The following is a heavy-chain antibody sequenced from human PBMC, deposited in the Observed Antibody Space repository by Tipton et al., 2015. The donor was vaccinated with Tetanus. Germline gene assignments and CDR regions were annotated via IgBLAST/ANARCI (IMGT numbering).Heavy chain of an antibody. CDR1: GFSFRGYG. CDR2: ISYSSSSV. J-gene: IGHJ5*01. Sequence: SLRLSCAASGFSFRGYGMNWVRQAPGKGLEWVSYISYSSSSVYYADSVKGRFVVSRDNAKNSLYLQMNTLRADDTAVYYCARRGEARANWFDSWGQGTLATVSS. V-gene: IGHV3-48*01. CDR3: ARRGEARANWFDS. D-gene: IGHD2-21*01.